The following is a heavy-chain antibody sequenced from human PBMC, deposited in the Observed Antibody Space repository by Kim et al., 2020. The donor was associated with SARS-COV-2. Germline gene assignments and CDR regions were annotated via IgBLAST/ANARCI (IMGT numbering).Heavy chain of an antibody. J-gene: IGHJ4*02. V-gene: IGHV1-2*02. Sequence: YALTFQGGVTVTGDTSISTAYLELRRLRSDDTAVYYCARERISVTDHFDYWGQGTLVTVSS. D-gene: IGHD6-19*01. CDR3: ARERISVTDHFDY.